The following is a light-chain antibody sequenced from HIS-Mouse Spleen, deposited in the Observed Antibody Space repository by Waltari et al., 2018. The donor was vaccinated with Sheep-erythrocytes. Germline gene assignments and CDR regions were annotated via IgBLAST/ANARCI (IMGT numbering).Light chain of an antibody. CDR1: KLGDKY. CDR2: QDS. Sequence: SYELTQPPSVSVSPGQTASITCSGDKLGDKYACWYQQKPGQSPVLVISQDSKRPSGIPERFSGSTSGNTVTLTISGTQAMDEADYYCQAWDSSTAWNVVFGGGTKLTVL. J-gene: IGLJ2*01. CDR3: QAWDSSTAWNVV. V-gene: IGLV3-1*01.